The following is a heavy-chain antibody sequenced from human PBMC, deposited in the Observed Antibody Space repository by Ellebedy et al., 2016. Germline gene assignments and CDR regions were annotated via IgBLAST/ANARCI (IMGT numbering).Heavy chain of an antibody. D-gene: IGHD4-11*01. CDR3: ARQFPTVTTQYYYYYYGMDV. Sequence: LRLXXTVSGVSISSGGYYWSWIRQHPGKGLEWIGYIYYSGSTYYSPSLKSRVTISVDTSKNQFSLKLSSVTAADTAVYYCARQFPTVTTQYYYYYYGMDVWGQGTTVTVSS. V-gene: IGHV4-31*03. J-gene: IGHJ6*02. CDR1: GVSISSGGYY. CDR2: IYYSGST.